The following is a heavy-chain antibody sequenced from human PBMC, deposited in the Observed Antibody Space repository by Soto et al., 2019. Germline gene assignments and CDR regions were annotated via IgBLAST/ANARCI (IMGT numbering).Heavy chain of an antibody. Sequence: GGSLRLSCAASGFTFDDYAMHWVRQAPGKGLEWVSGISWNSGSIGYADSVKGRFTISRDNAKNSLYLQMNSLRAEDTALYYCARPISAQYYYYGMDVWGQGTTVTVS. J-gene: IGHJ6*02. CDR1: GFTFDDYA. D-gene: IGHD6-25*01. CDR3: ARPISAQYYYYGMDV. V-gene: IGHV3-9*01. CDR2: ISWNSGSI.